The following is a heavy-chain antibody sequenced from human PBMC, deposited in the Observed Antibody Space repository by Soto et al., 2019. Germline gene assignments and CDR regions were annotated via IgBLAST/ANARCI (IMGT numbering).Heavy chain of an antibody. V-gene: IGHV3-15*07. Sequence: GGSLRLSCAAPGFTFSNAWMNWVRQAPGKGLEWVGRIKSKTDGGTTDYAAPVKGRFTISRDDSKNTLYLQMNSLKTEDTAVYYCTTLSITIFGVVLMDVWGQGTXVTVSS. D-gene: IGHD3-3*01. CDR3: TTLSITIFGVVLMDV. J-gene: IGHJ6*02. CDR2: IKSKTDGGTT. CDR1: GFTFSNAW.